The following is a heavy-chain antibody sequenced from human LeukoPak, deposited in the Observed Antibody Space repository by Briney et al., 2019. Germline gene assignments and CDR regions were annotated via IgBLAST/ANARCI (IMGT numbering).Heavy chain of an antibody. CDR3: ARDSSYYYDSSGYYFDY. J-gene: IGHJ4*02. CDR2: INPNSGGT. D-gene: IGHD3-22*01. CDR1: GYTFTSYY. V-gene: IGHV1-2*02. Sequence: ASVKVSCKAPGYTFTSYYMHWVRQAPGQGLEWMGWINPNSGGTNYAQKFQGRVTMTRDTSISTAYMELSRLRSDDTAVYYCARDSSYYYDSSGYYFDYWGQGTPVTVSS.